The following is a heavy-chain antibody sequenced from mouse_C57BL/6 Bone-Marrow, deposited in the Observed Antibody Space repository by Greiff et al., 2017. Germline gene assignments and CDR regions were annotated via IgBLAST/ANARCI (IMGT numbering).Heavy chain of an antibody. CDR2: IYPGSGST. V-gene: IGHV1-55*01. CDR3: ARGGHGDY. Sequence: VQLQQSGAELVKPGASVKMSCKASGYTFTSYWITWVKPRPGQGLEWIGDIYPGSGSTNYNEKLKSKATLTVDTSSSTAYMQLSSLTSEDSAVYYCARGGHGDYWGQGTTLTVSS. D-gene: IGHD3-1*01. CDR1: GYTFTSYW. J-gene: IGHJ2*01.